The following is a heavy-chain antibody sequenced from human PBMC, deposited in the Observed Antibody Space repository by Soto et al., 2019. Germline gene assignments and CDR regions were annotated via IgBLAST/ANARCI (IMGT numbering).Heavy chain of an antibody. Sequence: LSLTCTVSGGSISSYYWSWIRQPPGKGLEWIGYIYYSGSTNYNPSLKSRVTISVDTSKNQFSLKLSSVTAADTAVYYCAREKSRYSGYDDAFDIWGQGTMVTVSS. CDR2: IYYSGST. V-gene: IGHV4-59*01. J-gene: IGHJ3*02. CDR1: GGSISSYY. D-gene: IGHD5-12*01. CDR3: AREKSRYSGYDDAFDI.